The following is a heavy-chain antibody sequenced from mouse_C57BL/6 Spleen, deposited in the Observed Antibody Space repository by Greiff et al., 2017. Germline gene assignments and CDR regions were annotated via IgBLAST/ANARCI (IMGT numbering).Heavy chain of an antibody. Sequence: VQLQQPGAELVKPGASVKMSCKASGYTFTSYWITWVKQRPGQGLEWIGDIYPGSGSTNDNEKFKSKATLTVYTSSSTAYMQLSSLTSEDSAVYYCARRRLGMDYWGQGTSVTVSS. J-gene: IGHJ4*01. V-gene: IGHV1-55*01. CDR2: IYPGSGST. D-gene: IGHD4-1*01. CDR3: ARRRLGMDY. CDR1: GYTFTSYW.